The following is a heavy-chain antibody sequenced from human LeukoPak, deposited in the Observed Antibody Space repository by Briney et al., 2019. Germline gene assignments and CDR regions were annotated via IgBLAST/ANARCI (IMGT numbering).Heavy chain of an antibody. V-gene: IGHV3-33*06. CDR3: AKDRGSVPAAWFDYYMDV. CDR2: IWYDGSNK. CDR1: GFTSSSYG. J-gene: IGHJ6*03. Sequence: GGSLRLSCAASGFTSSSYGMHWVRQAPGKGLEWVAVIWYDGSNKYYADSVKGRFTISRDNSKNTLYLQMNSLRAEDTAVYYCAKDRGSVPAAWFDYYMDVWGKGTTVTVSS. D-gene: IGHD2-2*01.